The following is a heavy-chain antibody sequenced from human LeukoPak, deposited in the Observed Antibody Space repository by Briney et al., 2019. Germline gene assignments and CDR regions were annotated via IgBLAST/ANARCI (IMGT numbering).Heavy chain of an antibody. D-gene: IGHD2/OR15-2a*01. CDR3: ASFYETY. V-gene: IGHV3-74*01. CDR2: INSDGSWT. CDR1: GNYW. Sequence: PGGSLRLSCEASGNYWMHWVRQVPGKGLVWVSHINSDGSWTSYADSVKGRFTISKDNAKNTVYLQMNSLRAEDTAVYYCASFYETYWGRGTLVTVSS. J-gene: IGHJ4*02.